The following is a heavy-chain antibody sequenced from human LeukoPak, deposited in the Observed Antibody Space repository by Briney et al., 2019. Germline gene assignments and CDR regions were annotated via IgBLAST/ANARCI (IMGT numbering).Heavy chain of an antibody. V-gene: IGHV3-23*01. J-gene: IGHJ6*02. D-gene: IGHD2-2*01. Sequence: GGSLRLSCAASGFTFSNNAMSWVRQAPGKGLEWVSATSTSGGSTYYADSVKGRFTISRDNSKNTLYLQMNSLRAEDTAVYYCARYDCSSTSCYHYYYGMDVWGQGTTVTVSS. CDR1: GFTFSNNA. CDR2: TSTSGGST. CDR3: ARYDCSSTSCYHYYYGMDV.